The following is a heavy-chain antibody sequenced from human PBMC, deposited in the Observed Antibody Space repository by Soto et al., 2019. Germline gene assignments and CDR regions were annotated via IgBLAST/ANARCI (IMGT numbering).Heavy chain of an antibody. CDR3: ARDFYPLAYYFDP. J-gene: IGHJ4*02. CDR2: VSGSNGKT. CDR1: GYTFINHG. Sequence: GASVKVSCKASGYTFINHGISWVRQAPGQGLEWMGWVSGSNGKTKYAQKFQARVTMTRETSTSTAHMELRNLTSDDTAVYFCARDFYPLAYYFDPWGQGTLVTVSS. V-gene: IGHV1-18*04.